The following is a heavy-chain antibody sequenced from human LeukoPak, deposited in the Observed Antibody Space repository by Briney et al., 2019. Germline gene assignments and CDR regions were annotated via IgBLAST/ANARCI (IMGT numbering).Heavy chain of an antibody. J-gene: IGHJ4*02. CDR2: MNPNSGNT. CDR1: GYTCTSYD. V-gene: IGHV1-8*01. Sequence: ASVKVSCEASGYTCTSYDINWVRQATGQGLEWMGWMNPNSGNTGYAQKFQGRVTMTRNTSISTAYMELSSLRSEDTAVYYCAGKGCDYGDYCFYFDYWGQGTLVTVSS. CDR3: AGKGCDYGDYCFYFDY. D-gene: IGHD4-17*01.